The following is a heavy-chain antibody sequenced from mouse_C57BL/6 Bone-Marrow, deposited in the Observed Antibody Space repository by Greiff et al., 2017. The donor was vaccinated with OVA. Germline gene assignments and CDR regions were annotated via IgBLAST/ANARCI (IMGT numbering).Heavy chain of an antibody. Sequence: VQLQQSGTVLARPGASVKMSCKTSGYTFTSYWMHWVKQRPGQGLEWIGDIYPGNSDTSYNQKFKGKAKLTAVTSASTAYMALSSLTNEDSAVYYCTRWGYYLRLDYWGQGTTLTVSS. J-gene: IGHJ2*01. CDR1: GYTFTSYW. D-gene: IGHD2-3*01. CDR3: TRWGYYLRLDY. CDR2: IYPGNSDT. V-gene: IGHV1-5*01.